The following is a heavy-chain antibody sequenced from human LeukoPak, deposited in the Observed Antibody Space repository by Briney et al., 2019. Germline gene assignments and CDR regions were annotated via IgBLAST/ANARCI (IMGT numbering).Heavy chain of an antibody. CDR3: AREEEEGGYRYGSDY. V-gene: IGHV1-18*01. J-gene: IGHJ4*02. CDR1: GYSFISYG. D-gene: IGHD5-18*01. CDR2: ISVHNGNT. Sequence: ASVKVSCMTSGYSFISYGISWVRQAPGQGLEWMGCISVHNGNTNYAQKFQGRVTLTTDTSTRTAYMELTSLTSDDTAVYYCAREEEEGGYRYGSDYWGQGTLVTVSS.